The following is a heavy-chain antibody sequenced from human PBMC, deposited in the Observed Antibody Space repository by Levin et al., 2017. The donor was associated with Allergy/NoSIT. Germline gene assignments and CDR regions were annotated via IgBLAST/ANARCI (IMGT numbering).Heavy chain of an antibody. V-gene: IGHV4-39*01. CDR2: IYYSGST. CDR1: GGSISSSSYY. CDR3: ARRAVVPAAILGFDP. J-gene: IGHJ5*02. Sequence: SCSVSGGSISSSSYYWGWIRQPPGKGLEWIGSIYYSGSTYYNPSLKSRVTISVDTSKNQFSLKLSSVTAADTAVYYCARRAVVPAAILGFDPWGQGTLVTVSS. D-gene: IGHD2-2*02.